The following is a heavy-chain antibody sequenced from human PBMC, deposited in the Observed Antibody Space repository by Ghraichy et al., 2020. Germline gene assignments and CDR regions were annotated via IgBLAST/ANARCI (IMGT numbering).Heavy chain of an antibody. CDR3: ASAGSSGWFRWFDP. CDR1: GASINNNF. CDR2: IYYSGSA. D-gene: IGHD6-19*01. Sequence: SETLSLTCTVSGASINNNFWTWIRQPPGKGLEWIGYIYYSGSANYNPSFTSRVTISVDASKNQFSLTLTSVTAADTAVYYCASAGSSGWFRWFDPWGQGTLVTFSS. V-gene: IGHV4-59*01. J-gene: IGHJ5*01.